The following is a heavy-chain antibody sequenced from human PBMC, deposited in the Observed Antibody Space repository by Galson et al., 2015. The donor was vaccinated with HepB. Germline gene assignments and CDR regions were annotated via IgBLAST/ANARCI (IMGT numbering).Heavy chain of an antibody. J-gene: IGHJ4*02. CDR2: MNPNSCNT. Sequence: SVKVSCKASGYIFTSYDINWVRQATGQGLEWMGWMNPNSCNTGYAQKFQGRVTMTRNTSISTAYMELSSLRSEDTAVYYCARAKFPLYCSSTSCSFDYWGQGTLVTVSS. CDR1: GYIFTSYD. CDR3: ARAKFPLYCSSTSCSFDY. D-gene: IGHD2-2*01. V-gene: IGHV1-8*01.